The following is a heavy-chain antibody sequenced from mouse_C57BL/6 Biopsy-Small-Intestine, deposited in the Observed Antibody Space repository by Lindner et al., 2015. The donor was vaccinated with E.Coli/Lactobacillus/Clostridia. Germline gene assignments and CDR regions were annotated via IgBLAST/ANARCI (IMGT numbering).Heavy chain of an antibody. Sequence: SVKVSCKASGGTFSSYTISWVRQAPGQGLEWMGRVIPILDSVDYAQNFQGRVTITADKSTSTASMELSSLRSDDTAVYYCARDGGGWSPRYYYYGMDVWGQGTTVTVSS. J-gene: IGHJ1*01. V-gene: IGHV1-69*02. CDR2: VIPILDSV. CDR1: GGTFSSYT. CDR3: ARDGGGWSPRYYYYGMDV. D-gene: IGHD1-1*01.